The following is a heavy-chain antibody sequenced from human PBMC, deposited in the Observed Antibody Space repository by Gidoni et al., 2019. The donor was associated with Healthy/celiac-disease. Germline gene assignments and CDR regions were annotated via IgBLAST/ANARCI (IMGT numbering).Heavy chain of an antibody. V-gene: IGHV3-23*01. D-gene: IGHD3-9*01. J-gene: IGHJ4*02. CDR3: AKDMTYYDILTGWDY. CDR2: ISGSGGST. Sequence: EVQLLESGGGLVQPGGSLRLSCAASGFTFSSYAMSWVRQAPGKGLEWVSAISGSGGSTYYADSVEGRFTISRDNSKNTLYLQMNSLRAEDTAVYYCAKDMTYYDILTGWDYWGQGTLVTVSS. CDR1: GFTFSSYA.